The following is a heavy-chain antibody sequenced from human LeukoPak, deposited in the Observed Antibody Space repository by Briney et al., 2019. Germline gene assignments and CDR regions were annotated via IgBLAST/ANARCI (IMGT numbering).Heavy chain of an antibody. J-gene: IGHJ4*02. CDR2: INHSGST. CDR1: GGSFNGYS. D-gene: IGHD1-26*01. Sequence: SETLSLTCAVYGGSFNGYSWSWIRQPPGKGLEWIGEINHSGSTNYNPSLKSRVTISVDTSKNQFSLKLSSVTAADTAVYYCGATNYYFDYWGQGALDTVSS. V-gene: IGHV4-34*01. CDR3: GATNYYFDY.